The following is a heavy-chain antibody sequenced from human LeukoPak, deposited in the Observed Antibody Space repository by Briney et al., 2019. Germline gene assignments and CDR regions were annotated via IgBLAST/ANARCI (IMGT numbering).Heavy chain of an antibody. Sequence: PGRSLRLSCAASGFTFSSYAMHWVRQAPGKGLEWVAVISYDGSNKYYADSVKGRFTISRDNSKNTLYLQMNSLRAEDTAVYYCARDSTSYDSSGRLDYWGQGTLVTVSS. D-gene: IGHD3-22*01. J-gene: IGHJ4*02. V-gene: IGHV3-30*04. CDR3: ARDSTSYDSSGRLDY. CDR2: ISYDGSNK. CDR1: GFTFSSYA.